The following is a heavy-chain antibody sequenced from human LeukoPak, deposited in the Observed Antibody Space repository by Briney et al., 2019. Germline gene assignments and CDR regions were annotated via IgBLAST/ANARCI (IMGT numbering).Heavy chain of an antibody. D-gene: IGHD5-12*01. CDR1: GFTFSSYS. CDR2: ISSSSSYI. J-gene: IGHJ4*02. Sequence: GGSLRLSCAASGFTFSSYSMNWVHQAPGKGLEWVSSISSSSSYIYYADSVKGRFTISRDNAKNSLYLQMNSLRAEDTAVYYCARVATETVDIVATIGSWGQGTLVTVSS. V-gene: IGHV3-21*01. CDR3: ARVATETVDIVATIGS.